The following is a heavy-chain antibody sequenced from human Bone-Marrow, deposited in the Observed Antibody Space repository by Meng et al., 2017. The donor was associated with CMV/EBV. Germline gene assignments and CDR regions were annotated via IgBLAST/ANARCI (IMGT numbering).Heavy chain of an antibody. V-gene: IGHV3-7*01. J-gene: IGHJ3*02. CDR1: GFTFSRYW. Sequence: GESLKISCAASGFTFSRYWMSWVRQAPGKGLEWVANIKQDGSEKYYADSVKGRFTISRENSKNTLYVQMNSLRAEDTAVYYCARDRYGITGTLSAFDIWGQGTMVTVSS. D-gene: IGHD1-7*01. CDR2: IKQDGSEK. CDR3: ARDRYGITGTLSAFDI.